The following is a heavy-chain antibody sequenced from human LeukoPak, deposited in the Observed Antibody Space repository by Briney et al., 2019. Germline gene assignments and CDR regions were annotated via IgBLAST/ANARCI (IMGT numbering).Heavy chain of an antibody. D-gene: IGHD6-19*01. J-gene: IGHJ4*02. CDR1: GFTFSNAW. CDR2: ISGSGGST. CDR3: ARGFGSGWPFDY. Sequence: PGGSLRLSCAASGFTFSNAWMSWVRQAPGKGLEWVSAISGSGGSTYYADSVKGRFTISRDNSKNTLYLQMNSLRAEDMAVYYCARGFGSGWPFDYWGQGTLVTVSS. V-gene: IGHV3-23*01.